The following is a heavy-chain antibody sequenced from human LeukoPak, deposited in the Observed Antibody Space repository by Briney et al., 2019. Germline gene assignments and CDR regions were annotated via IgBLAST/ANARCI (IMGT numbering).Heavy chain of an antibody. Sequence: PGGSLRLSCAASGFTFSSYWMHWVRQAPGKGLVWVSRINSDGSSTSYADSVKGRFTISRDNAKNTLYLQMNSLRAEDTAVYYCAGEYSSGWYFDYWGQGTLVTVSS. CDR1: GFTFSSYW. CDR2: INSDGSST. CDR3: AGEYSSGWYFDY. V-gene: IGHV3-74*01. J-gene: IGHJ4*02. D-gene: IGHD6-19*01.